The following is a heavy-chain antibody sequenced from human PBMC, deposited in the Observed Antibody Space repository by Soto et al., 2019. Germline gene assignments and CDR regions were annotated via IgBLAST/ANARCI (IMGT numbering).Heavy chain of an antibody. V-gene: IGHV4-61*01. CDR2: IYYNGNT. Sequence: SETLSLTCSVSGGSVSSGFHYWSWIRQPPAKGLEWLGYIYYNGNTNYNPTLMSRVTMSLDTTKNQLSLKLSFVTTADTAVYYCVRVGPRIAADWGQGILVTVSS. CDR3: VRVGPRIAAD. D-gene: IGHD6-25*01. CDR1: GGSVSSGFHY. J-gene: IGHJ4*02.